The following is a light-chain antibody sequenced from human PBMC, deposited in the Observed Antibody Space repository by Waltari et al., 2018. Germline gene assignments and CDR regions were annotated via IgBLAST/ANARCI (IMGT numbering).Light chain of an antibody. CDR2: EDS. Sequence: SYELSQPRSVSVALGQTASITCGGNNIGSNNVHWYQQKPGQAPVMVIYEDSNRPSGVPERLSGSKSGNTATLTISSAQAGDEADYYCQVWDSIIFFGGGTKLTVL. CDR3: QVWDSIIF. V-gene: IGLV3-9*01. CDR1: NIGSNN. J-gene: IGLJ2*01.